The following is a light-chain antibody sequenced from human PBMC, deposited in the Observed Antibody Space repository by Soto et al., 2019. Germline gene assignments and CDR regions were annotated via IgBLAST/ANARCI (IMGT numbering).Light chain of an antibody. CDR3: QQYGSSPFT. J-gene: IGKJ3*01. CDR1: QSVSSSY. CDR2: GAS. Sequence: EIVLTQSPGTLSLSPGERATLSCRASQSVSSSYLAWYQQKPGQAPRLLIYGASSKDTGIQDRFSGSGSGTDFSLIISRLEPEDFAVYYCQQYGSSPFTFGPGTTVDIK. V-gene: IGKV3-20*01.